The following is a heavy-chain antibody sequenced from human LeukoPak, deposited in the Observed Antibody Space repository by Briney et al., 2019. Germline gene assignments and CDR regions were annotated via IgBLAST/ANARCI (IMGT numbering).Heavy chain of an antibody. CDR1: GGSISSYY. V-gene: IGHV4-4*07. CDR3: ARSQAYSSSWHYFDY. J-gene: IGHJ4*02. D-gene: IGHD6-13*01. Sequence: SETLSLTCAVSGGSISSYYWSWIRQPAGKGLEWIGRIYTSGSTNYNPSLKSRVTMSVDTSKNQFSLKLSSVTAADTAVYYCARSQAYSSSWHYFDYWGQGTLVTVSS. CDR2: IYTSGST.